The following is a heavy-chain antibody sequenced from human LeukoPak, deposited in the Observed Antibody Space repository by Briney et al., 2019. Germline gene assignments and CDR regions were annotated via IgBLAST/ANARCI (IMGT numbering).Heavy chain of an antibody. J-gene: IGHJ6*02. D-gene: IGHD4/OR15-4a*01. CDR1: GGSISSYY. V-gene: IGHV4-4*07. CDR3: ASTPLLTTEPRYYYYYGMDV. Sequence: SETLSLTCTVSGGSISSYYWSWIRQPAGKGLEWIGRIYTSGSTNYNPSLKSRVTMSVDTSKNQFSLKLSSVTAADTAVYYCASTPLLTTEPRYYYYYGMDVWGQGTTVTVSS. CDR2: IYTSGST.